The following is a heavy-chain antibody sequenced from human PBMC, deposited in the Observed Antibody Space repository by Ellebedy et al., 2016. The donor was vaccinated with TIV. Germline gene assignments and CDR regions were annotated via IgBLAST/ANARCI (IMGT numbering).Heavy chain of an antibody. CDR3: ARRSSNAFDI. J-gene: IGHJ3*02. V-gene: IGHV5-10-1*01. CDR1: GYSFTSYW. CDR2: IDPSDSYR. D-gene: IGHD3-10*01. Sequence: GESLKISCKGSGYSFTSYWINWVRQMPGKGLEWMGRIDPSDSYRDYSPSFQGHVTISADRSISTAYLQWSSLKASDTAIYYCARRSSNAFDIWGQGTMVTVSS.